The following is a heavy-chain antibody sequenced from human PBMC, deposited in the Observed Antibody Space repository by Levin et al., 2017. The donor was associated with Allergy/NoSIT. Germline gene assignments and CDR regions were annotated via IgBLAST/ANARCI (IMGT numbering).Heavy chain of an antibody. V-gene: IGHV3-23*01. D-gene: IGHD5-24*01. CDR1: GFTFSSYA. J-gene: IGHJ4*02. CDR3: AKDNGAGEMATITHFDY. CDR2: ISGSGGST. Sequence: PGGSLRLSCAASGFTFSSYAMSWVRQAPGKGLEWVSAISGSGGSTYYADSVKGRFTISRDNSKNTLYLQMNSLRAEDTAVYYCAKDNGAGEMATITHFDYWGQGTLVTVSS.